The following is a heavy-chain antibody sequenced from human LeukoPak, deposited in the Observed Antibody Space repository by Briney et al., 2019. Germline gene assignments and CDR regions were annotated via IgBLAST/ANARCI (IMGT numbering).Heavy chain of an antibody. D-gene: IGHD6-19*01. Sequence: PSETLSLTCTVSGYSISSGYYWGWIRQPPGKGLEWIGSIYHSGSTYYNPSLKSRVTISVDTSKNQFSLKLSSVTAADTAVYYCARGLPRDSIAVAGTYYFDYWGQGTLVTVSS. CDR2: IYHSGST. J-gene: IGHJ4*02. CDR1: GYSISSGYY. V-gene: IGHV4-38-2*02. CDR3: ARGLPRDSIAVAGTYYFDY.